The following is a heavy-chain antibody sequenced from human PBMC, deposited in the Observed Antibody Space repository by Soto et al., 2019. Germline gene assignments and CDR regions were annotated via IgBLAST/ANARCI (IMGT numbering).Heavy chain of an antibody. CDR1: GFTFSSYA. CDR2: ISGSGGST. CDR3: AKDRSGAAAKYNWFDP. D-gene: IGHD6-13*01. J-gene: IGHJ5*02. Sequence: VGSLRLSGAASGFTFSSYAMSWVRQARGKGLEWVSAISGSGGSTYYADSVKGRFTISRDNSKNTLYLQMNSLRAEDTAVYYCAKDRSGAAAKYNWFDPWGQGTLVTVSS. V-gene: IGHV3-23*01.